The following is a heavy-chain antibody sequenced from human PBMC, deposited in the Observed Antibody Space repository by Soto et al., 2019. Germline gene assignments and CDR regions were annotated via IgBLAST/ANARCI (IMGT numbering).Heavy chain of an antibody. CDR3: ARETKFYGFWSGYYRFDT. CDR1: GYSFNSYG. V-gene: IGHV1-18*01. CDR2: ISASSGNT. J-gene: IGHJ5*02. D-gene: IGHD3-3*01. Sequence: QTQLVQSGPEVKNPGASVKVSCKASGYSFNSYGISWVRHAPGQGLEWMGWISASSGNTTYAQELQGRVTMTTDTATTTAYMELRSLTSDDTAVYYCARETKFYGFWSGYYRFDTWGQGTLVSVSS.